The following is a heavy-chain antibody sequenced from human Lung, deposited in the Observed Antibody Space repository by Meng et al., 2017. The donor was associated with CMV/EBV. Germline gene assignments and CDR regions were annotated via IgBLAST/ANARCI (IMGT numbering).Heavy chain of an antibody. CDR3: ARDCHPEGGYPSDAFDI. CDR2: INSDGSST. V-gene: IGHV3-74*01. J-gene: IGHJ3*02. CDR1: GFTFSSYW. Sequence: GGSLRLSCAASGFTFSSYWMHWVRQAPGKGLVRVSRINSDGSSTSYADSVKGRFTISRDNAKNTLYLQMNSLRAEDTAVYYCARDCHPEGGYPSDAFDIWGQGTMVXVSS. D-gene: IGHD3-22*01.